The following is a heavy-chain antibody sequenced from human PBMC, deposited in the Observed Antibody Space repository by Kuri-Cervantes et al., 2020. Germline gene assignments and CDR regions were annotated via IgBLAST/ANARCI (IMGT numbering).Heavy chain of an antibody. CDR1: GGSISSSSYY. D-gene: IGHD3-22*01. CDR2: IYYSGST. Sequence: SETLSLTCTVSGGSISSSSYYWGWIRQPPGKGLEWIGSIYYSGSTYYNPSLKSRVTISVDTSKNQFSLKLSSVTAADTAVYYCASDTPGIYYDSCFDYWGQGTLVTVSS. J-gene: IGHJ4*02. CDR3: ASDTPGIYYDSCFDY. V-gene: IGHV4-39*01.